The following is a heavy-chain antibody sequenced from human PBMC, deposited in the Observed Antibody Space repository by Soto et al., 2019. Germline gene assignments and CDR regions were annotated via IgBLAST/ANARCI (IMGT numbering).Heavy chain of an antibody. Sequence: EVQLVESGGGLVKPGGSLRLSCAASGFTFSSYSMNWVRQAPGKGLEWVSSISSSSSYIYYADSVKGRFTISRDNAKNSLYLQMNSLRDEDTAVYYCARDLFPGKGSSWYGGYYYYGMDVWGQGTTVTVSS. CDR2: ISSSSSYI. CDR3: ARDLFPGKGSSWYGGYYYYGMDV. D-gene: IGHD6-13*01. V-gene: IGHV3-21*01. CDR1: GFTFSSYS. J-gene: IGHJ6*02.